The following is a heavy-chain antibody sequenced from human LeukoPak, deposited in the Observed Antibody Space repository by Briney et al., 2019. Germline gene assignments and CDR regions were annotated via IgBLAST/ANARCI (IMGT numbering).Heavy chain of an antibody. D-gene: IGHD3-3*01. V-gene: IGHV4-61*02. Sequence: SETLSLTCTVSGGSISSGSYYWSWIRQPAGKGLEWIGRIYTSGSTNYNPSLKSRVTISVDTSKNQFSLKLSSVTAADTAVSYCARTQYDFWSGTYYFDYWGQGTLVTVSS. CDR1: GGSISSGSYY. J-gene: IGHJ4*02. CDR3: ARTQYDFWSGTYYFDY. CDR2: IYTSGST.